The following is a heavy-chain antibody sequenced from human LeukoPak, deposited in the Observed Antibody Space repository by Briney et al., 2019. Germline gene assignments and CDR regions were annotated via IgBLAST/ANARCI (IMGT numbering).Heavy chain of an antibody. Sequence: ASVKVSCKASGYTFTNYGFSWVRQAPGQGLEWMGWINAYNGNTNYAQKFQGRVTMTTDTSTGTAYMELRSLRSDDTAVYYCAIMVLGYCSGGTCYRKNYFDYWGQGTLVTVSS. CDR2: INAYNGNT. CDR3: AIMVLGYCSGGTCYRKNYFDY. CDR1: GYTFTNYG. J-gene: IGHJ4*02. D-gene: IGHD2-15*01. V-gene: IGHV1-18*01.